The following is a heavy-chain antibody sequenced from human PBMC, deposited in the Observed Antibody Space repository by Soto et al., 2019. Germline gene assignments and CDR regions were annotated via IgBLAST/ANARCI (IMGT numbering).Heavy chain of an antibody. CDR1: GFTFSSYA. CDR2: ISYDGSNK. D-gene: IGHD4-17*01. V-gene: IGHV3-30-3*01. J-gene: IGHJ6*02. CDR3: ERDHRDVYGDYYYGMDV. Sequence: GGPLSLSCAAAGFTFSSYAMHWVRQAPGKGLEWVAVISYDGSNKYYADSVKGRFTISRDNSKNTLYLQMNSLRAEDTAVYYCERDHRDVYGDYYYGMDVWGQGTTVTVSS.